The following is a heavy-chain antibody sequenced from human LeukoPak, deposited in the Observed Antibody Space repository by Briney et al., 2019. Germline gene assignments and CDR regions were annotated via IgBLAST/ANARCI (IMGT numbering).Heavy chain of an antibody. J-gene: IGHJ5*02. V-gene: IGHV4-59*01. Sequence: SETLSLTCTVSGGSISSYCWSWIRQPPGKGLEWIGYIYYSGSTNYNPSLKSRVTISVDTSKNQFSLKLSSVTAADTAVYYCARDRREYYDSSGYFNWFDPWGQGTLVTVSS. CDR3: ARDRREYYDSSGYFNWFDP. D-gene: IGHD3-22*01. CDR2: IYYSGST. CDR1: GGSISSYC.